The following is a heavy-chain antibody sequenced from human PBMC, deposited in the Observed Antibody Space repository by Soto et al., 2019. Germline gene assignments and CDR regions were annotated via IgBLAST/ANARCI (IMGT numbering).Heavy chain of an antibody. CDR3: ASLLRVGVGYDMGV. D-gene: IGHD3-3*01. V-gene: IGHV4-39*07. J-gene: IGHJ6*02. CDR2: INHSGST. Sequence: LSLTCTVSGGSVTNSSYYWGWIRQSPGKGLEWIGEINHSGSTNYNPSLKSRVTISVDTSKNQFSLKLSSVTAADTAVYYCASLLRVGVGYDMGVWGQGTRVTVSS. CDR1: GGSVTNSSYY.